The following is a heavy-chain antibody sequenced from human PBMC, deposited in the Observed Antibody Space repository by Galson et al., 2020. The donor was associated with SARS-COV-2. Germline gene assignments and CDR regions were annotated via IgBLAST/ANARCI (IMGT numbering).Heavy chain of an antibody. J-gene: IGHJ6*02. CDR1: GFTFTTYG. D-gene: IGHD6-19*01. CDR3: AKCSSDFGYFYYGVDV. Sequence: GESLKISCAASGFTFTTYGMHWVRPAPGKGLEWVAFIRYDGTYTYYADSVKGRFTISRDNSKNTLDLQMNSLRAEDTGVYYCAKCSSDFGYFYYGVDVWGQGTTVTVSS. V-gene: IGHV3-30*02. CDR2: IRYDGTYT.